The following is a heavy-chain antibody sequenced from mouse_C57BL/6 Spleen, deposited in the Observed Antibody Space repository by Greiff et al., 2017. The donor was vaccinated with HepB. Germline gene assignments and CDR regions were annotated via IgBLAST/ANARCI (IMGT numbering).Heavy chain of an antibody. CDR3: TRGLRRGDYFDY. V-gene: IGHV1-15*01. CDR1: GSTFTDYE. Sequence: QVQLQQSGAELVRPGASVTLSCKASGSTFTDYELHWVKQTPVHGLEWIGAIDPETGGTAYNQKFKGKAILTADKSSSTAYMELRSLTSEDSAVYYCTRGLRRGDYFDYWGQGTTLTVSS. J-gene: IGHJ2*01. CDR2: IDPETGGT. D-gene: IGHD2-2*01.